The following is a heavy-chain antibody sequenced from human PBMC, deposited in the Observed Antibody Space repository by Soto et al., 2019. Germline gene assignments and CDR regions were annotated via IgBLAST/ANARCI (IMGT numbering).Heavy chain of an antibody. D-gene: IGHD2-15*01. Sequence: PGESLKISCKGSGYSFTSYWIGWVRQMPGKGLEWMGIIYPGDSDTRYSPSFQGQVTISADKSISTAYLQWSSLKASDTAMYYCARQKRGGYCSGGSCQAADYWGQGTLVTVSS. CDR1: GYSFTSYW. J-gene: IGHJ4*02. V-gene: IGHV5-51*01. CDR2: IYPGDSDT. CDR3: ARQKRGGYCSGGSCQAADY.